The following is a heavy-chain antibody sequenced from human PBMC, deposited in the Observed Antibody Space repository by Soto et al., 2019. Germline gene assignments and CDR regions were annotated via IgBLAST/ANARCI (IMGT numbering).Heavy chain of an antibody. J-gene: IGHJ5*02. D-gene: IGHD6-19*01. Sequence: QVQLVESGGGVVQSGRSPTLSCAASGFSLRTYGMQWLRRAPGKGLEWVAFIWYDGTKKFYANSVKGRSTISKDNSNNILYLQMSGLRAEDTAVYYCARDVVTAVAGSVNWFDPWGQGTLVTVSS. CDR1: GFSLRTYG. CDR3: ARDVVTAVAGSVNWFDP. V-gene: IGHV3-33*01. CDR2: IWYDGTKK.